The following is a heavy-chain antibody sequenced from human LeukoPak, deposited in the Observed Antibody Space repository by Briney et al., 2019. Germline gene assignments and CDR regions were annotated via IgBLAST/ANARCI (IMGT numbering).Heavy chain of an antibody. CDR2: IYPGDSST. Sequence: GESLKISCQGSGYNFNIYWIAWVRQMPGKGLEWMGMIYPGDSSTRYSPSLQGQVTLSVDKSINTAYMQWSTLKASDTAMYYCARPGTSNGWYKDAFDIWGQGTMVTVSS. D-gene: IGHD6-19*01. J-gene: IGHJ3*02. V-gene: IGHV5-51*01. CDR1: GYNFNIYW. CDR3: ARPGTSNGWYKDAFDI.